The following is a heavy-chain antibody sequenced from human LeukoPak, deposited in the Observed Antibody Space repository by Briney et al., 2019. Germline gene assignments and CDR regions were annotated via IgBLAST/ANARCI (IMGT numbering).Heavy chain of an antibody. CDR2: IYTSGST. CDR1: GGSISSYY. CDR3: ASAVIRGVDYFHH. D-gene: IGHD3-10*01. J-gene: IGHJ1*01. V-gene: IGHV4-4*07. Sequence: SETLSLTCTVSGGSISSYYWSWIRQPAGKGLEWIGRIYTSGSTNYNPSLKSRVTISVDTSKKQFSLKLTSVTAADTAVYYCASAVIRGVDYFHHWGQGTLVTVSS.